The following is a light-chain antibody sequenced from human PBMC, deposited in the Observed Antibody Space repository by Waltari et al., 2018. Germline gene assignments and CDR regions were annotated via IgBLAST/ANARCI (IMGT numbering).Light chain of an antibody. Sequence: QSVLTQPPSVSGAPGQSVTIPCTGSSSTIGAGYDVLWYQQIPGSAPKVLIYRDDNRPSGVPGRFSGSKSGTSASLSVTGLHVEDEADYFCQSYDRDLNAVLFGGGTKLTVL. J-gene: IGLJ2*01. CDR3: QSYDRDLNAVL. CDR1: SSTIGAGYD. V-gene: IGLV1-40*01. CDR2: RDD.